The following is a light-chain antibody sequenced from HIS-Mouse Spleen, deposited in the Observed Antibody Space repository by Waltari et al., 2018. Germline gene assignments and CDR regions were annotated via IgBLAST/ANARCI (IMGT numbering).Light chain of an antibody. CDR1: SGSIASNY. Sequence: NFMLTPPHSVSESPGKTVTISCTRSSGSIASNYVQWYQQRPGSAPPTVIYEDNQRPSGVPDRFSGSIDSSSNSASLTISGLKTEDEADYYCQSYDSSNHGVFGGGTKLTVL. V-gene: IGLV6-57*04. J-gene: IGLJ3*02. CDR2: EDN. CDR3: QSYDSSNHGV.